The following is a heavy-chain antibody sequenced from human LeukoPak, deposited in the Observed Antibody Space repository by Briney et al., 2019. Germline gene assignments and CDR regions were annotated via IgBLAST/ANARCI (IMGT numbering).Heavy chain of an antibody. CDR1: VYTFTSYG. J-gene: IGHJ6*02. CDR3: ARLIVVVPADIAPGDRVGNYGMDV. D-gene: IGHD2-2*01. V-gene: IGHV1-18*01. CDR2: ISANNGNT. Sequence: ASVKVSCKSSVYTFTSYGISWVRPAPGQGLAWVGWISANNGNTNYAHKLQGRATSTTDTSTSTAYMELRSLRSDDSAVYYCARLIVVVPADIAPGDRVGNYGMDVWGQGTTVTVSS.